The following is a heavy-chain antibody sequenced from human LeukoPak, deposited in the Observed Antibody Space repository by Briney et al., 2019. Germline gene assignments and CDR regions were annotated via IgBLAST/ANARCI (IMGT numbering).Heavy chain of an antibody. CDR2: INHSGST. D-gene: IGHD6-13*01. J-gene: IGHJ4*02. CDR1: GGSFSGYY. Sequence: SETLSLTCAVYGGSFSGYYWSWIRQPPGKGLKWIGEINHSGSTNYNPSLKSLFSTSVDTSKNQFSLKLSSVTAADTAVHYCARGRRLYSSRKFDCWGQGTLVTVSS. V-gene: IGHV4-34*01. CDR3: ARGRRLYSSRKFDC.